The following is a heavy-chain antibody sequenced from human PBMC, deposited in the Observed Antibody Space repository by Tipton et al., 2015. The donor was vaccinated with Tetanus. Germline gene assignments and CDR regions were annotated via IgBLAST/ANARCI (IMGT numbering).Heavy chain of an antibody. CDR2: ISHSGST. CDR3: ARTPCIAVIETEDIWFDP. CDR1: GGSISRGDYS. D-gene: IGHD6-19*01. Sequence: TLSLTCVVSGGSISRGDYSWSWIRQPPGKGLEWIGDISHSGSTYYNPSLKSRVTISVNRSKNQFTLKLTSVTAADTAVYYCARTPCIAVIETEDIWFDPWCQGTLVTVSS. V-gene: IGHV4-30-2*01. J-gene: IGHJ5*02.